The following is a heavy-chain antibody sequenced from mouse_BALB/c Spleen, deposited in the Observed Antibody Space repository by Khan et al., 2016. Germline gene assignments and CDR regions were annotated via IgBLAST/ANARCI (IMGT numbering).Heavy chain of an antibody. J-gene: IGHJ3*01. CDR2: INPGSGGT. V-gene: IGHV1-54*01. D-gene: IGHD3-2*01. CDR3: ARGQLGLPWFAY. CDR1: GYAFTNYL. Sequence: QVQLQQSGAELVRPGTSVKVSCKASGYAFTNYLIEWVKQRPGQGLEWIGVINPGSGGTNYNEKFKGKATLTADKSSSTAYMQRSSLTSDDSAVYFCARGQLGLPWFAYWGQGTLVTVSA.